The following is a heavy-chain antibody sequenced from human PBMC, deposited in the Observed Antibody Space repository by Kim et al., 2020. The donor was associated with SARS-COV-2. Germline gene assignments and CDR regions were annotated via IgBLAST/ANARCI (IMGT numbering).Heavy chain of an antibody. CDR1: GGSFSGYY. Sequence: SETLSLTCGVSGGSFSGYYWTWIRQPPGQGLEWIGEVYHTGATNFNPSLKGRVTISLDTSKTQVSLKVTSVTAADTAVYYCAGSQRSITLPSQRILDVWGKGTTVIVSS. V-gene: IGHV4-34*01. J-gene: IGHJ6*04. D-gene: IGHD1-20*01. CDR2: VYHTGAT. CDR3: AGSQRSITLPSQRILDV.